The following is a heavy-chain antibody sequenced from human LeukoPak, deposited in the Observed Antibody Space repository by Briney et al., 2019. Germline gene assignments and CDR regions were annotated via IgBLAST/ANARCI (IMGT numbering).Heavy chain of an antibody. D-gene: IGHD1-26*01. V-gene: IGHV3-7*01. CDR2: IKQDGSEK. Sequence: GGSLRLSCAASGFTFSSYWMSWVRQAPGEGLEWVANIKQDGSEKYYVDSVKGRFTISRDNAKNSLYLQMNSLRAEDTAVYYCAQSGADSGSYLFCWGQGTLVTVSS. J-gene: IGHJ4*02. CDR1: GFTFSSYW. CDR3: AQSGADSGSYLFC.